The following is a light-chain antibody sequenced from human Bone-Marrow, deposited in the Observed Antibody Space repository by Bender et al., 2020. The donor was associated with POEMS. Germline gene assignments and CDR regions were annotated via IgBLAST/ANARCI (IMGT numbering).Light chain of an antibody. CDR2: NVS. Sequence: QSDLTQPPSASGSPGQSVTISCTGTSSDVGGYNYVTWYQQHPGKAPKLIIYNVSQRPSGVPDRFSGSKSGTSASLAISGLRSEDEADYYCASWDDSLRGWLFGGGTKLTVL. CDR1: SSDVGGYNY. CDR3: ASWDDSLRGWL. V-gene: IGLV2-8*01. J-gene: IGLJ3*02.